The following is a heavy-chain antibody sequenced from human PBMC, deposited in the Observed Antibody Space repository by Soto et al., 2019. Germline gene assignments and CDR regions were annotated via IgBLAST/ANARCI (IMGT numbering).Heavy chain of an antibody. Sequence: GGSLRLSCAASGFTFSSYAMSWVRQAPGKGLEWVSAISGSGGSTYYADSVKGRFTISRDNSKNTLYLQMNSLRAEDTAVYYCAKDVSIAVAGIVVIQYFDYWGQGTLVTVS. CDR3: AKDVSIAVAGIVVIQYFDY. J-gene: IGHJ4*02. CDR2: ISGSGGST. CDR1: GFTFSSYA. V-gene: IGHV3-23*01. D-gene: IGHD6-19*01.